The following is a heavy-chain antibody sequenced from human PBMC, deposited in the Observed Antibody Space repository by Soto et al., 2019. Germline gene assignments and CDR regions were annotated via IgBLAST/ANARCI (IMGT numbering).Heavy chain of an antibody. J-gene: IGHJ6*02. CDR2: ITFSGNTV. V-gene: IGHV3-11*01. CDR1: GFTFSDSY. Sequence: GGSLRLSCAASGFTFSDSYMSWIRQAPRKGLEWISSITFSGNTVYYADSLKGRITISRDNAKNSLYLQMNRLRAEDTAVYYCARVSWREKYGMDVWGQGTTVTVSS. CDR3: ARVSWREKYGMDV.